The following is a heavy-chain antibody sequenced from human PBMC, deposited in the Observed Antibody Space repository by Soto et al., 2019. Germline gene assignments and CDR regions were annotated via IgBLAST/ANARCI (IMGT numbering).Heavy chain of an antibody. Sequence: SVKVSCKASGGTFSSYTISWVRQAPGQGLEWMGRIIPILGIANYAQKFQGRVTITADKSTSTAYMELSSLRSEDTAVYYCARDPPRIYGSGSYYNGRSDYWGQGTLVTVSS. J-gene: IGHJ4*02. CDR2: IIPILGIA. D-gene: IGHD3-10*01. CDR3: ARDPPRIYGSGSYYNGRSDY. V-gene: IGHV1-69*04. CDR1: GGTFSSYT.